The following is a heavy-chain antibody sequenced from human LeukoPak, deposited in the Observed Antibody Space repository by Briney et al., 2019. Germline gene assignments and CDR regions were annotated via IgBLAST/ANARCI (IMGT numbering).Heavy chain of an antibody. CDR3: ARDLYHDSTGYIPAGDAFDI. Sequence: GGSLRLSCAASGFTFSSYEMNWVRQAPGKGLEWVSYISSSGSTIYYADSVKGRFIISRDNANNSVYLQMNNLRAEDTAVYYCARDLYHDSTGYIPAGDAFDIWGQGTMVTVSS. D-gene: IGHD3-22*01. CDR2: ISSSGSTI. CDR1: GFTFSSYE. J-gene: IGHJ3*02. V-gene: IGHV3-48*03.